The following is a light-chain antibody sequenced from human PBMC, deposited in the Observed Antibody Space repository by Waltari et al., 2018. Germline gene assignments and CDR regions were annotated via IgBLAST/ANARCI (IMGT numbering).Light chain of an antibody. J-gene: IGKJ4*01. CDR2: DAS. V-gene: IGKV3-11*01. CDR3: QQRSTWPSLT. CDR1: QSVSRH. Sequence: EIVLTQSPATLSLSPGGSVTLSCRASQSVSRHLAWYQQRPGQTPRLLIYDASNRAPGIPARFSGSGSGTDFTLTISSLEPEDFAVYYCQQRSTWPSLTFGGGTKVGIK.